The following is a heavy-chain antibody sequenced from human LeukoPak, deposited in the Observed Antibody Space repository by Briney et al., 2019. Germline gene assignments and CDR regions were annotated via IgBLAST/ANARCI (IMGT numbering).Heavy chain of an antibody. CDR2: INPNSGGT. CDR3: AREVGYCSSTSCRYYGMDV. D-gene: IGHD2-2*03. V-gene: IGHV1-2*04. J-gene: IGHJ6*02. Sequence: ASVKVSCKASGYTFTGYYMHWVRQAPGQGLEWMGWINPNSGGTNYAQKFQGWVTMTRDTSISTAYMELSRLRSDDTAVYYCAREVGYCSSTSCRYYGMDVWGQGTTDTVSS. CDR1: GYTFTGYY.